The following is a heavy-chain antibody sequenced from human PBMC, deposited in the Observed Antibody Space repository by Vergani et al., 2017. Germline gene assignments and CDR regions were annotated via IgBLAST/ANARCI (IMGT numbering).Heavy chain of an antibody. D-gene: IGHD5-18*01. V-gene: IGHV3-7*01. CDR3: ASVDTRRGNNR. CDR2: IKQDGSEK. CDR1: GFTFSDFW. J-gene: IGHJ4*02. Sequence: EVLLVESGGGLVQPGESLRLSCTASGFTFSDFWMSWVRQAPGKGLEWVANIKQDGSEKSYGDSVKGRFSVSRDNAKNSLYLQMSSLRADDTAVYYCASVDTRRGNNRWGQGTLVTVSS.